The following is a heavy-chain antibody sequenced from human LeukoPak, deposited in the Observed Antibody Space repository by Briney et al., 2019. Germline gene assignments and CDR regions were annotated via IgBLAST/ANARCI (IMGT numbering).Heavy chain of an antibody. V-gene: IGHV4-61*02. J-gene: IGHJ3*02. CDR1: GGSISSGSYF. Sequence: SETLSLTCTVSGGSISSGSYFWRWIRQPGGKGLDWIGRIHTSATTNDNPSLKSRVTITKDRSKNQFPLKLSSVTATDTAMYYCTRGGGYDAFDIWGQGTMVTVSS. CDR2: IHTSATT. D-gene: IGHD2-15*01. CDR3: TRGGGYDAFDI.